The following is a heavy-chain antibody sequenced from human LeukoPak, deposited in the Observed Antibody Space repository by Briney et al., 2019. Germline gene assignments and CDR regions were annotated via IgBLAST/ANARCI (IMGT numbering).Heavy chain of an antibody. Sequence: ASVKVSCKASGYTLTSYYMHWVRQAPGQGLEWMGIINPSGGSTSYAQKFQGRVTMTRDTSTSTVYMELSSLRSEDTAVYYCARGRGIAVAASDAFDIWGQGTMVTVSS. V-gene: IGHV1-46*01. D-gene: IGHD6-19*01. CDR3: ARGRGIAVAASDAFDI. CDR1: GYTLTSYY. CDR2: INPSGGST. J-gene: IGHJ3*02.